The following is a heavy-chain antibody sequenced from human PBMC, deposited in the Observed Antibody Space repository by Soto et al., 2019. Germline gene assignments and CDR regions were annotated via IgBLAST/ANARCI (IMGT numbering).Heavy chain of an antibody. D-gene: IGHD6-13*01. CDR2: ISGSGGTT. Sequence: GGSLRLSCAASGFTFSSYAMTWVRQAPGKGLEWVSSISGSGGTTYYADSVKGRFTISRDNSKNTLYLQMNSLRAEDTAVYYCAKENGYSSSWFEFDYWGQGTLVTVSS. CDR3: AKENGYSSSWFEFDY. CDR1: GFTFSSYA. J-gene: IGHJ4*02. V-gene: IGHV3-23*01.